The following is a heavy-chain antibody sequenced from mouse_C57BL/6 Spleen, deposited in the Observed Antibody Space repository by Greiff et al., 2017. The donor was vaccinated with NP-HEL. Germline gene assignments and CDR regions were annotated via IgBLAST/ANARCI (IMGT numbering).Heavy chain of an antibody. CDR2: IWTGGGT. V-gene: IGHV2-9-1*01. J-gene: IGHJ4*01. CDR1: GFSLTSYA. D-gene: IGHD1-1*01. CDR3: ARNPHYYGSSLRAMDY. Sequence: VNLVESGPGLVAPSQSLSITCTVSGFSLTSYAISWVRQPPGKGLAWLGVIWTGGGTNYNSALKSRLSISKDNSKSQVFLKMNSLQTDDTARYYCARNPHYYGSSLRAMDYWGQGTSVTVSS.